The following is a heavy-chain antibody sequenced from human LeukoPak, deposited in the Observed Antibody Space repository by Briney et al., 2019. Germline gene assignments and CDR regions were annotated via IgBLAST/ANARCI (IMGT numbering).Heavy chain of an antibody. V-gene: IGHV1-24*01. CDR3: ATVNYYYDSSGYHDN. CDR2: FDPEDVKT. D-gene: IGHD3-22*01. J-gene: IGHJ4*02. Sequence: ASVKVSCKVSGYTLTELFMHWVRQAPGKGLEWMGGFDPEDVKTIYAQKFQGRVTMTEDTSADTAYMELSSLRSEDTAVYYCATVNYYYDSSGYHDNWGQGTLVTVSS. CDR1: GYTLTELF.